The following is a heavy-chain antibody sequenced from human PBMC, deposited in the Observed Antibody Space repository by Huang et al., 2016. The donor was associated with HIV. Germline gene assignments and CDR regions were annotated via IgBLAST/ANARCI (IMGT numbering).Heavy chain of an antibody. V-gene: IGHV1-69*01. CDR1: GGSFSNYA. CDR2: IIPMLYSP. Sequence: QVQLVQSGAEVKKPGSSVKVSCKASGGSFSNYAINWVRQAPGQGLEWMGGIIPMLYSPTYAQNFQDRVTISADESTRTAYMELSRLRYEDTAVYYCAGSHDDGGYIEYYFDSWGPGTLVSVSS. CDR3: AGSHDDGGYIEYYFDS. J-gene: IGHJ4*02. D-gene: IGHD3-22*01.